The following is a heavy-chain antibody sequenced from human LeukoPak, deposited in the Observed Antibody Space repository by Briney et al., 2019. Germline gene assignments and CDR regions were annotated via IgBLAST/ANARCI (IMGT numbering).Heavy chain of an antibody. CDR3: VRDPRFSENFDY. CDR1: GFTFSSYG. J-gene: IGHJ4*02. D-gene: IGHD6-25*01. Sequence: GGSLRLSCAASGFTFSSYGMIWVRQVPGKGLVCVSRINSDGSSTNYADSVKGRFTISRDNAKNTLYLQMNSLRAEDTAIYYCVRDPRFSENFDYWGQGALVTVSS. V-gene: IGHV3-74*01. CDR2: INSDGSST.